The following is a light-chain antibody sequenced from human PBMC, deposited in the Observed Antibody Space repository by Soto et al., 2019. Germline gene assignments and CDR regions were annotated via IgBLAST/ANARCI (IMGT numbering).Light chain of an antibody. CDR3: SSYTSSNTFYV. J-gene: IGLJ1*01. V-gene: IGLV2-14*01. CDR1: SSDVGGYYY. Sequence: QSVLTQPASVSGSPGQSITISCTGTSSDVGGYYYVSWYQHHPGKAPKLMIYQVSNRPSGVSNRFSGSNSGNTASLTISGPQAEDEADYYCSSYTSSNTFYVFGTGTKV. CDR2: QVS.